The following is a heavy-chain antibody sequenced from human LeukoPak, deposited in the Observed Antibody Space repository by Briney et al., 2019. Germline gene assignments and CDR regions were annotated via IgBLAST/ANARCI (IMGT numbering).Heavy chain of an antibody. CDR3: AKDIYYDSSGDFDY. J-gene: IGHJ4*02. Sequence: GGSLRLSCAASGFTFDDYAMHWVRQAPGKGLEWVPGISWNSGSIGYADSVKGRFTISRDNAKNSLYLQMNSLRAEDTALYYCAKDIYYDSSGDFDYWGQGTLVTVSS. D-gene: IGHD3-22*01. V-gene: IGHV3-9*01. CDR2: ISWNSGSI. CDR1: GFTFDDYA.